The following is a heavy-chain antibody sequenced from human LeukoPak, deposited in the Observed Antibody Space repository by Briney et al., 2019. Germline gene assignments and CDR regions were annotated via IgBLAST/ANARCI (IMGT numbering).Heavy chain of an antibody. Sequence: GASVKVSCKASGYTFTSYGISWVRQAPGQGLEWMGWISAYNGNTNYAQKLQGRVTMTTDTSTSTAYMELRSLRSDDTAVYYCARRPYYDSSGTLDYWGQGTLVTVSS. J-gene: IGHJ4*02. D-gene: IGHD3-22*01. CDR3: ARRPYYDSSGTLDY. V-gene: IGHV1-18*01. CDR2: ISAYNGNT. CDR1: GYTFTSYG.